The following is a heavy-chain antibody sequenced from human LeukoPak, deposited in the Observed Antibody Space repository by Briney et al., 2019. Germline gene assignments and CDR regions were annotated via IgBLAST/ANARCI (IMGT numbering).Heavy chain of an antibody. CDR3: AKSPHYYDSSGYYYFDY. V-gene: IGHV3-23*01. CDR1: GFTFSSYA. J-gene: IGHJ4*02. D-gene: IGHD3-22*01. CDR2: ISGSGGST. Sequence: GGSLRLSCAASGFTFSSYAVSWVRQAPGKGLEWVSAISGSGGSTYYADSVKGRFTISRDNSKNTLYLQMNSLRAEDTAVYYCAKSPHYYDSSGYYYFDYWGQGTLVTVSS.